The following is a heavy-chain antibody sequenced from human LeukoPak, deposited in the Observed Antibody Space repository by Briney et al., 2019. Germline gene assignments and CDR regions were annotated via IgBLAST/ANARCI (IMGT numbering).Heavy chain of an antibody. CDR3: ARHGLDILTGYYNTSLRYYYYYMDV. Sequence: GESLKISCKGSGYSFTSYWSGWVRQMPGKGLEWMGIIYPGGSDTRYSPSFQGQGTISADKSISTAYLQWSSLKASDTAMYYCARHGLDILTGYYNTSLRYYYYYMDVWGKGTTVTISS. J-gene: IGHJ6*03. D-gene: IGHD3-9*01. CDR2: IYPGGSDT. CDR1: GYSFTSYW. V-gene: IGHV5-51*01.